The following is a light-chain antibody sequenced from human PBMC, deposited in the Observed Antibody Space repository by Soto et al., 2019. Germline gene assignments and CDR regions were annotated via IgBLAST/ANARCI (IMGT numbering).Light chain of an antibody. V-gene: IGLV1-40*01. CDR3: QSYDSSLSVLYV. CDR1: SSNIGAGYE. CDR2: GNT. J-gene: IGLJ1*01. Sequence: QSALKQPPSVSGAAGQRVTISCTGSSSNIGAGYEVHWFQQLPGTAPKLLIYGNTNRPSGVPDRFSGSKSDTSASLAITGLQPEDEADYYCQSYDSSLSVLYVFGTGTKVTVL.